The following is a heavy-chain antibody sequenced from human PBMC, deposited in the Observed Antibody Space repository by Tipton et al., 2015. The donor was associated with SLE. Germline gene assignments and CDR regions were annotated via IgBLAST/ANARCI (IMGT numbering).Heavy chain of an antibody. CDR2: IHYSRDI. CDR3: ARGSVVADDY. J-gene: IGHJ4*02. Sequence: TLSLTCTVSGAPISSHYWNWIRQPPGKGLEWIGYIHYSRDINYNPSLKSRATISIDTSKNQLSLKLTSVTAADTAVYYCARGSVVADDYWGQGTLVTVSS. D-gene: IGHD2-15*01. CDR1: GAPISSHY. V-gene: IGHV4-59*11.